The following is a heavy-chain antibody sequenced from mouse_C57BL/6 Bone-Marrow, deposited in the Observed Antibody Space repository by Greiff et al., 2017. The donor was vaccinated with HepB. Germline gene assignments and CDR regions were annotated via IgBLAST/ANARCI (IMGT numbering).Heavy chain of an antibody. J-gene: IGHJ1*03. CDR1: GYTFTSYW. CDR3: AIPIYYGYDWYFDV. CDR2: INPSDSDT. V-gene: IGHV1-74*01. Sequence: QVQLQQPGAELVKPGASVKVSCKASGYTFTSYWMHWVKQRPGQGLEWIGRINPSDSDTNYNQKFKGKATLTVDKSSSTAYMQLSSLTSEDSAVYYCAIPIYYGYDWYFDVWGTGTTVTVSS. D-gene: IGHD2-2*01.